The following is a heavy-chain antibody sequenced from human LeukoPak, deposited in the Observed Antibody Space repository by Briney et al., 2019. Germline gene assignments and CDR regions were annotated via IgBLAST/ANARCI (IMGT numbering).Heavy chain of an antibody. D-gene: IGHD6-13*01. Sequence: GGSLRLSCAASGFTFSSYAMSWVRQAPGKELEWVSAISGSGGSTYYADSVKGRFTISRDNSKNTLYLQMNSLRAEDTAVYYCAKTRGIAAAGTPYYWGQGTLVTVSS. J-gene: IGHJ4*02. CDR3: AKTRGIAAAGTPYY. CDR2: ISGSGGST. V-gene: IGHV3-23*01. CDR1: GFTFSSYA.